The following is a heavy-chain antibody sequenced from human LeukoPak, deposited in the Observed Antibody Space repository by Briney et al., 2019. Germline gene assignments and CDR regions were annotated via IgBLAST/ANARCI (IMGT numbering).Heavy chain of an antibody. Sequence: SETLSLTCAVSGYSISSGYQWAWIRQSPGKGLEWIGSIYHSGSAHYNPSLKSRVTISVETSKNQFSLKMYSVTAADTAVYYCARDPRWLTPDCTSTSCYENYFDPWGQGTMVTVSS. CDR2: IYHSGSA. V-gene: IGHV4-38-2*02. J-gene: IGHJ3*01. CDR3: ARDPRWLTPDCTSTSCYENYFDP. D-gene: IGHD2-2*01. CDR1: GYSISSGYQ.